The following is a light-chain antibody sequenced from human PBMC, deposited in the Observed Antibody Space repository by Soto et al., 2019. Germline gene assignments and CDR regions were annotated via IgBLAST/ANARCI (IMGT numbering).Light chain of an antibody. CDR2: GAS. J-gene: IGKJ4*01. CDR1: QSVSSSY. CDR3: QQYYSLPLI. V-gene: IGKV3-20*01. Sequence: EIVLTQSPGNLSLSPGERATLSCRASQSVSSSYLAWYQQKPGQAPRLLIYGASSRATGIPDRFSGSGSGTDFTLTISSLQAEDVALYYCQQYYSLPLIFGGGTKVDIK.